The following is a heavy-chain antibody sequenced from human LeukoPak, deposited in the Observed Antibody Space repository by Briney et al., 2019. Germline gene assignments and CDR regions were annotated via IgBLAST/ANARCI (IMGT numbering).Heavy chain of an antibody. J-gene: IGHJ4*02. V-gene: IGHV4-31*03. CDR1: GGSISSGGYY. CDR2: IYYSGST. CDR3: ASEDKPITMIVVVIGFDY. Sequence: PSETLSLTCTVSGGSISSGGYYWSWIRQHPGKGLEWIGYIYYSGSTYYNPSLKSRVTISVDTSKNQFSLKLSSVTAADTAVYYCASEDKPITMIVVVIGFDYWGQGTLVTVSS. D-gene: IGHD3-22*01.